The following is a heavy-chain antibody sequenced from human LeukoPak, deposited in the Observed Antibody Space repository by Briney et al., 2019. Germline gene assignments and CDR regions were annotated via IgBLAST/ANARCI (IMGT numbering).Heavy chain of an antibody. J-gene: IGHJ4*02. V-gene: IGHV3-30-3*01. Sequence: GGSLRLSCAASGFTFSSYAMRWVRQAPGKGLEWVAVISYDGSNKYYADSVKGRFTISGDNAKNTLYLQMNSLRAEDTAVYYCARDYGEWEPSPRYYFDYWGQGTLVTVSS. CDR1: GFTFSSYA. CDR3: ARDYGEWEPSPRYYFDY. CDR2: ISYDGSNK. D-gene: IGHD1-26*01.